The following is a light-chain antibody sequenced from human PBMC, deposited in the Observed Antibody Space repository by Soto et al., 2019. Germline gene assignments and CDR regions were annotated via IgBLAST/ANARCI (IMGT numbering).Light chain of an antibody. J-gene: IGKJ1*01. Sequence: EIVMTQSPATLSVSPGERVTLSCRASQSVGSSLAWSQQKPGQAPRLLIYGASTRATGVPARFSGSGSGTEFTLTISSLESEDFAVYFCQQYNSWPQTFGQGTKVDIK. V-gene: IGKV3-15*01. CDR3: QQYNSWPQT. CDR2: GAS. CDR1: QSVGSS.